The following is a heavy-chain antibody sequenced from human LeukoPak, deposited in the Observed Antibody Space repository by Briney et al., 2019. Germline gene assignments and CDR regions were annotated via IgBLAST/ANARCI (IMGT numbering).Heavy chain of an antibody. D-gene: IGHD1-26*01. J-gene: IGHJ4*02. V-gene: IGHV3-23*01. CDR1: GFTFSSYA. CDR3: ARAHSGSYYAFDY. Sequence: GGSLRLSCAASGFTFSSYAMSWVRQAPGKGLEWVSAISGSGGSTYYADSVKGRFTISRDNSKNTLYLQMNSLRAEDTAVYYCARAHSGSYYAFDYWGQGTLVTVSS. CDR2: ISGSGGST.